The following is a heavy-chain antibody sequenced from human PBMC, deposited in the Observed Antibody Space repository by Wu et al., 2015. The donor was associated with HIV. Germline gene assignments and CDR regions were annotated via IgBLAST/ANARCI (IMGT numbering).Heavy chain of an antibody. CDR2: INPNSGGT. V-gene: IGHV1-2*02. CDR1: GYTFTGYY. J-gene: IGHJ4*02. Sequence: QVQLVQSGAEVKKPGASVKVSCKASGYTFTGYYMHWVRQAPGQGLEWMGWINPNSGGTNYAQKFQGRVTMTRDTSISTAYMELSRLRSDDTAVYYCARVAADDYVWGSYHKYYFDYWGQGTLVTVSS. D-gene: IGHD3-16*02. CDR3: ARVAADDYVWGSYHKYYFDY.